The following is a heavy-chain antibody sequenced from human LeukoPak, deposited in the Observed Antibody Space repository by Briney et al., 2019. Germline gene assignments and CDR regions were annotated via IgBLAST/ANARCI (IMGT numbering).Heavy chain of an antibody. V-gene: IGHV4-39*07. CDR2: INHSGST. D-gene: IGHD3-22*01. Sequence: SETLSLTCTVSGGSISSGGYYWSWIRQPPGKGLEWIGEINHSGSTNYNPSLKSRVTISVDTSKNQFSLKLSSVTAADTAVYYCARGPYEGWFDPWGQGTLVTVSS. J-gene: IGHJ5*02. CDR3: ARGPYEGWFDP. CDR1: GGSISSGGYY.